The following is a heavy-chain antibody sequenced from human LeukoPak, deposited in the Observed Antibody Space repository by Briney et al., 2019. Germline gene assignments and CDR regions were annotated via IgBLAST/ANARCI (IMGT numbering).Heavy chain of an antibody. D-gene: IGHD3-22*01. CDR3: FTGSASYYDS. V-gene: IGHV3-30*01. Sequence: PGRSLRLSCAASGFTFSRYAMHWVRQAPGKGLEWVAVTSPDGNEKYYADSVKGRFTISRDNSKNTVFLQMNSLSTEDTAVYSCFTGSASYYDSWGQGTLVTVSS. J-gene: IGHJ5*01. CDR2: TSPDGNEK. CDR1: GFTFSRYA.